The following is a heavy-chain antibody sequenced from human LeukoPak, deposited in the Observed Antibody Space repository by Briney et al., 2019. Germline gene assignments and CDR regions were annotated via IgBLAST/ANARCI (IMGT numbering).Heavy chain of an antibody. CDR1: GFSFRTYS. V-gene: IGHV3-21*01. J-gene: IGHJ4*02. Sequence: GGSLRLSCAASGFSFRTYSMNWVRQAPGKGLEWVSSISSSSSYIYYADSVKGRFTISRDNAKNSLYLQMNSLRAEDTAVYYCARDSSSWSFPLWGQGTLVTVSS. CDR2: ISSSSSYI. CDR3: ARDSSSWSFPL. D-gene: IGHD6-13*01.